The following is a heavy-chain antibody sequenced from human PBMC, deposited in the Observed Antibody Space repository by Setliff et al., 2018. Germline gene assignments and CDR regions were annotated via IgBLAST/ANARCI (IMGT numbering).Heavy chain of an antibody. CDR2: FKSKSDGGTA. CDR1: GFTFSNAW. D-gene: IGHD2-2*01. Sequence: GSLRLSCAASGFTFSNAWMSWVHQVPGKGLEWVGRFKSKSDGGTADYAAPVKGRFTISRDDSKSTMYLQMNSLRAEDTAVYYCAKPLALSPSYWGQGTLVTVSS. J-gene: IGHJ4*02. CDR3: AKPLALSPSY. V-gene: IGHV3-15*01.